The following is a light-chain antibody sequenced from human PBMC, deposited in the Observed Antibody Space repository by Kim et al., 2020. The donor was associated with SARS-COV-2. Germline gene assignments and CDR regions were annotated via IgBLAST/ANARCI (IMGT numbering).Light chain of an antibody. CDR3: QQYGTFPMT. CDR1: QSVNNNY. V-gene: IGKV3D-20*01. J-gene: IGKJ5*01. CDR2: DAS. Sequence: SPGERATLSCGASQSVNNNYFAWYQQKPGLAPSLLIYDASTRATGIPDRFSGSGSGTDFTLTITRLETEDFAVYCCQQYGTFPMTFGQGTRLEIK.